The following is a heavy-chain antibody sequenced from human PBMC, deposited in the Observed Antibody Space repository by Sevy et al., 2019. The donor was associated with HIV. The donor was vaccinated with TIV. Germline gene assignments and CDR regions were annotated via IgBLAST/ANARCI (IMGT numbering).Heavy chain of an antibody. CDR1: GFTFSDYY. V-gene: IGHV3-11*01. J-gene: IGHJ4*02. CDR2: ISSSGSTT. Sequence: GGSLRLSCAASGFTFSDYYMSWIRQAPGKGLEWISHISSSGSTTYYADSVKGRFTISRDNAKNSLYLQMNSLRAEDTAEYYCAGDGGDENGKSWDFDSWGQGTLVTVSS. CDR3: AGDGGDENGKSWDFDS. D-gene: IGHD2-8*01.